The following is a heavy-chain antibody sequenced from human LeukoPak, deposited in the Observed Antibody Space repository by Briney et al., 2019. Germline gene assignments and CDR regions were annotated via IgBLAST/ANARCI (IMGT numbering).Heavy chain of an antibody. CDR2: IWYDGSNK. Sequence: GGSLRLSCAASGFTFSSYAMHWVRQAPGKGLEWVAVIWYDGSNKYYADSVKGRFTISRDNSKNTLYLQMNSLRAEDTAVYYCARDKEVGLRLGELSSPPDYWGQGTLATVSS. CDR3: ARDKEVGLRLGELSSPPDY. D-gene: IGHD3-16*02. J-gene: IGHJ4*02. V-gene: IGHV3-33*08. CDR1: GFTFSSYA.